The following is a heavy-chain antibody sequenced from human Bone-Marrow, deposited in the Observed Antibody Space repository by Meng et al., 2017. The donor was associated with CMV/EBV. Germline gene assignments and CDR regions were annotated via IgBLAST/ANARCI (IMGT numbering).Heavy chain of an antibody. CDR1: GGSISSSSYY. CDR3: ARDYYDDSSGYGY. D-gene: IGHD3-22*01. Sequence: GPLRLSCTVSGGSISSSSYYWGWIRQPPGKGLEWIGSIYYSGSTYYNPSLKSRVTISVDTSKNQFSLKLSSVTAADTAVYYCARDYYDDSSGYGYWGQGTLVTVSS. CDR2: IYYSGST. V-gene: IGHV4-39*07. J-gene: IGHJ4*02.